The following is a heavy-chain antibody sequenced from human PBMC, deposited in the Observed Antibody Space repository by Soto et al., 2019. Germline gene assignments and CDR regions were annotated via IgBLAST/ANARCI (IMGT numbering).Heavy chain of an antibody. CDR1: GGSIGSGGSY. V-gene: IGHV4-31*03. Sequence: SETLSLTCTVSGGSIGSGGSYWSWIRQHPGKGLEWIGYIYYSRSTYYTPSLKSRLTISGDTSKNQLSLKRSSVTAADTAVYYCARADYDLWSGYPNWFDPWGQGTLVTVSS. CDR2: IYYSRST. J-gene: IGHJ5*02. D-gene: IGHD3-3*01. CDR3: ARADYDLWSGYPNWFDP.